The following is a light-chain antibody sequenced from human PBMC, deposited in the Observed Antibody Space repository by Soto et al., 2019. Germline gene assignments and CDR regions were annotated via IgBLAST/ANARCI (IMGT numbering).Light chain of an antibody. V-gene: IGLV2-8*01. J-gene: IGLJ1*01. CDR1: SSDVGGYIY. CDR2: EVS. CDR3: SSYRGSNNFV. Sequence: QSVLTQPPSASGSLGQSVTISCTVTSSDVGGYIYVSWYRQHPGKAPKNIIYEVSRRPSGVPERFSGSKSGNTASLTVSGLQAEDEAHYYCSSYRGSNNFVFGSGTKVTVL.